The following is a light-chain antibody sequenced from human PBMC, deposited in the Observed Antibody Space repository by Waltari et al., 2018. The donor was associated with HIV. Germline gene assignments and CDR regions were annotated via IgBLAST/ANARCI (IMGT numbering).Light chain of an antibody. CDR2: SVC. CDR3: TSYTSTPITSGVV. J-gene: IGLJ2*01. V-gene: IGLV2-14*03. CDR1: NSAVVIHDPNN. Sequence: QSALIQPASVSGSPGQSITISCTGTNSAVVIHDPNNVSRYPRHPDKVPKLLIYSVCNRPSGVYNRFSGSKSGSTASLTISGLQVEDEADYFCTSYTSTPITSGVVFGGGTTVTVL.